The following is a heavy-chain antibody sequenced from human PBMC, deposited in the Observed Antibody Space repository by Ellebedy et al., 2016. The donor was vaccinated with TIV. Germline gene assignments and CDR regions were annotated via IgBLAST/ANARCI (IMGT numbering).Heavy chain of an antibody. CDR1: DFTFSFYW. V-gene: IGHV3-7*03. J-gene: IGHJ4*02. CDR3: AKLPVAYNWNYADDY. D-gene: IGHD1-7*01. Sequence: PGGSLRLSCADSDFTFSFYWMSWVRQAPGKGLEWVANIKEDGSEAYYVDSVKGRFTISRDNAKNSLYLQMSNLRAEDTAVYYCAKLPVAYNWNYADDYWGQGTLVTVSS. CDR2: IKEDGSEA.